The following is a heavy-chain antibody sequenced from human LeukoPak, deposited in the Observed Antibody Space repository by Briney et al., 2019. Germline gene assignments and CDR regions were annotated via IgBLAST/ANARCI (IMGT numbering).Heavy chain of an antibody. CDR1: GGTFSIYA. Sequence: SVTVSFKASGGTFSIYAISWVRQAPGQGLEWMGGIIPIFGTANYAQKFQGRVTITADESTSTAYMELSSLRSEDTAVYYCARVPDYYYYYMDVWGKGTTVTISS. CDR2: IIPIFGTA. V-gene: IGHV1-69*13. J-gene: IGHJ6*03. CDR3: ARVPDYYYYYMDV.